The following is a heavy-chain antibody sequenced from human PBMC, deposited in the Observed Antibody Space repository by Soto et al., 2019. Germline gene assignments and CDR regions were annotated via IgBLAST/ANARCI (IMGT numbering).Heavy chain of an antibody. CDR1: GGSFSGYY. V-gene: IGHV4-34*01. Sequence: QVQLQPWGAGLLKPSETLSLTCAVYGGSFSGYYWRWIRQPPGKGLEWIGEINHSGSTNYNPSLTSRVTISVDTSKHQFSLKLSSVTAADTAVYYCARVTGRYYYGMDVWGQGTTVTVSS. CDR2: INHSGST. CDR3: ARVTGRYYYGMDV. J-gene: IGHJ6*02.